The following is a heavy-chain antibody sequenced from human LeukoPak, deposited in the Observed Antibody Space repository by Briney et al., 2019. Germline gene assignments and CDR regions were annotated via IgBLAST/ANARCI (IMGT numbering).Heavy chain of an antibody. Sequence: SETLSLTCTVSGGSISSGNFYWSWIRQPAGKGLEWIGRIYTTGSTNYNPSLKSRVTISVDTPKNQISLKLSSVTAADTAVYYCARGRITSELPWFDPWGQGTLVTVSS. CDR1: GGSISSGNFY. V-gene: IGHV4-61*02. CDR2: IYTTGST. CDR3: ARGRITSELPWFDP. D-gene: IGHD3-10*01. J-gene: IGHJ5*02.